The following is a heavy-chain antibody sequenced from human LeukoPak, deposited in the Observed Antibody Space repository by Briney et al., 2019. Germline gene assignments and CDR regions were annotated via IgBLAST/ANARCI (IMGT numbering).Heavy chain of an antibody. D-gene: IGHD5-12*01. V-gene: IGHV3-72*01. Sequence: GGSLRLSCAASGFTFSDHYMAWVRQAPGKGLEWVGRTRNKANSYTTEYAASVKGRFAIARDDSKNSLFLQMNSLKTEDSAVYYCASSGYDYRFFENWGQGTLVTVSS. J-gene: IGHJ4*02. CDR1: GFTFSDHY. CDR3: ASSGYDYRFFEN. CDR2: TRNKANSYTT.